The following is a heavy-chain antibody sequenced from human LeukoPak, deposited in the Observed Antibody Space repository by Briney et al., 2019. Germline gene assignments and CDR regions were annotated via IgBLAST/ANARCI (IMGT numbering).Heavy chain of an antibody. CDR1: GGSISSGGYY. J-gene: IGHJ4*02. Sequence: SQTLSLTRTVSGGSISSGGYYWSWIRQPPGKGLEWIGYIYHSGSTYYNPSLKSRVTISVDRSKNQFSLKLSSVTAADTAVYYCARDNGGYVLDWGQGTLVTVSS. V-gene: IGHV4-30-2*01. CDR2: IYHSGST. D-gene: IGHD5-12*01. CDR3: ARDNGGYVLD.